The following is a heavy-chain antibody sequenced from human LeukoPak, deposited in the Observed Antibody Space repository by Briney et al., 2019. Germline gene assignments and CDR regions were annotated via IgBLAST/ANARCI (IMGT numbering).Heavy chain of an antibody. D-gene: IGHD3-3*01. J-gene: IGHJ6*03. CDR2: IYTSGST. CDR1: GGSISSGSYY. V-gene: IGHV4-61*02. CDR3: ARGVPYYDLPNRPLYYYYYYMDV. Sequence: PSETLSLTCTVSGGSISSGSYYWSWIRQPAGKGLEWIGRIYTSGSTNYNPSLKSRVTISVDTSKNQFSLKLSSVTAADTAVYYCARGVPYYDLPNRPLYYYYYYMDVWGKGTTVTVSS.